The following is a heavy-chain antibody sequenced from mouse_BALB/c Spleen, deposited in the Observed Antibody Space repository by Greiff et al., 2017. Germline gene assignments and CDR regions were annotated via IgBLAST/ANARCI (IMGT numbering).Heavy chain of an antibody. CDR3: ARRGYDYDGAMDY. CDR2: ISSGGSYT. Sequence: EVQRVESGGGLVKPGGSLKLSCAASGFTFSSYAMSWVRQSPEKRLEWVAEISSGGSYTYYPDTVTGRFTISRDNAKNTLYLEMSSLRSEDTAMYYCARRGYDYDGAMDYWGQGTSVTVSS. D-gene: IGHD2-4*01. CDR1: GFTFSSYA. J-gene: IGHJ4*01. V-gene: IGHV5-9-4*01.